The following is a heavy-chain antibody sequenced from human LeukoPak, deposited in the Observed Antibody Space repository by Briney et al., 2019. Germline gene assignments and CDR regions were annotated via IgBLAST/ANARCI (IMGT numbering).Heavy chain of an antibody. V-gene: IGHV3-23*01. CDR1: GFTFSSSA. J-gene: IGHJ4*02. CDR2: ISNNGGYT. Sequence: GGSLRLSCAASGFTFSSSAMSWVRQAPGKGLEWVSAISNNGGYTYYADSVQGRFTISRDNSKSTLCLQMNSLRAEDTAVYCCAKQLGYCSDGSCYFPYWGQGTLVTVSS. CDR3: AKQLGYCSDGSCYFPY. D-gene: IGHD2-15*01.